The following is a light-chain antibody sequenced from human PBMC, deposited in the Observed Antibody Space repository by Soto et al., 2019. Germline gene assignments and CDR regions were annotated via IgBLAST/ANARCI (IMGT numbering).Light chain of an antibody. V-gene: IGKV3D-15*01. Sequence: EIVMTQSPATLSVSPGERATLSCRASQSVSSNLAWYQQKPGQAPRLLIYGASTRATGIPARFSGSGAGTEVTLPISSLQSEDFAVYYCQQYNSWPPLTFGGGTKVEIK. CDR2: GAS. CDR3: QQYNSWPPLT. J-gene: IGKJ4*01. CDR1: QSVSSN.